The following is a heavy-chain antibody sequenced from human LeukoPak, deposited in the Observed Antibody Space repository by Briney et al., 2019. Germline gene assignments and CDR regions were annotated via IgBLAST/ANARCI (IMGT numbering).Heavy chain of an antibody. CDR2: IKSGSTII. D-gene: IGHD4-11*01. J-gene: IGHJ4*02. V-gene: IGHV3-11*04. CDR3: ARVHNTVH. Sequence: TGGSLTLSCAASGFSLSDYYVNWRRQVPGKGLEWVSYIKSGSTIIFYADSVKGRFSVSRDNANNSVHLQMTNLRDDDTAVYSCARVHNTVHWGQGVQVTVSS. CDR1: GFSLSDYY.